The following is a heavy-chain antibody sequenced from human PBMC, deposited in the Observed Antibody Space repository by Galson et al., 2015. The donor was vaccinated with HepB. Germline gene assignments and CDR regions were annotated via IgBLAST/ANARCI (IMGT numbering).Heavy chain of an antibody. CDR2: ISFDGGNT. J-gene: IGHJ4*02. Sequence: SLRLSCAASGFTFSSHAIHWVRQSPGKGLEWVAFISFDGGNTDYVDSVKGRFTISRDNSKSTLYLQMNSLRPEDTAIYYCASELQSRTYFDYWGQGTLVTVSS. CDR1: GFTFSSHA. CDR3: ASELQSRTYFDY. V-gene: IGHV3-30-3*01. D-gene: IGHD2-15*01.